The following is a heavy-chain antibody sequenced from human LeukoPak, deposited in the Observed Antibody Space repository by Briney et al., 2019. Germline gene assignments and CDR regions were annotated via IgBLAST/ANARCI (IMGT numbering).Heavy chain of an antibody. CDR1: GFTFSSYA. V-gene: IGHV3-23*01. D-gene: IGHD2-21*02. Sequence: GGSLRLSCAASGFTFSSYAMSWVRQAPGKGLEWVSAISGSGGSTYYADSVKGRLTISRDNSKNTLYLQMNSLRAEDTAVYYCAKDLSVVVTADFDYWGQGTLVTVSS. CDR2: ISGSGGST. CDR3: AKDLSVVVTADFDY. J-gene: IGHJ4*02.